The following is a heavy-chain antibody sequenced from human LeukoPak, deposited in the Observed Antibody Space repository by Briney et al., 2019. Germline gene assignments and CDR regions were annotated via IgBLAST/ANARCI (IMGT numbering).Heavy chain of an antibody. CDR1: GFIFTSYA. CDR3: AKRGSKWDLDN. Sequence: GGPLRLSCAASGFIFTSYAMHWVRQAPGKGLEWVAVISYDGSNKYYADSVKGRFTISKDTSKNTLYLQMSSLRAEDTAIYYCAKRGSKWDLDNWGQGTLVPVSS. D-gene: IGHD1-26*01. J-gene: IGHJ4*02. V-gene: IGHV3-33*05. CDR2: ISYDGSNK.